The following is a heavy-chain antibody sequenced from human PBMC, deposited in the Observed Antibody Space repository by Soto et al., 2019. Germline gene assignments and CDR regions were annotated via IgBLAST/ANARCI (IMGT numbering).Heavy chain of an antibody. CDR1: GESVSSYY. J-gene: IGHJ6*03. D-gene: IGHD6-19*01. CDR3: ARHHSSGWYYYYYYMDV. Sequence: PSETLSLTCAVYGESVSSYYWSWIRQPPGKGLEWIGYIYYSGSTNYNPSLKSRVTISVDTSKNQFSLKLSSVTAADTAVYYCARHHSSGWYYYYYYMDVWGKGTTVTVSS. CDR2: IYYSGST. V-gene: IGHV4-59*08.